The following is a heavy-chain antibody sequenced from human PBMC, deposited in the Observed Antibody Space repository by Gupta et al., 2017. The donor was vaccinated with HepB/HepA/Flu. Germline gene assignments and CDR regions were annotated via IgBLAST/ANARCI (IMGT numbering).Heavy chain of an antibody. CDR1: GFILSSYE. D-gene: IGHD1-26*01. CDR3: AREIGGGPSGAFNI. CDR2: ISGSGGAR. Sequence: EVQLVESGGGLVQPGGSLRLSWAASGFILSSYEMIWVRQAPGKGLEWASGISGSGGARWYAESVKGRFTISRDNAKNSLYLQMNSLRVEDTAIYHCAREIGGGPSGAFNIWGQGTMVIVSS. V-gene: IGHV3-48*03. J-gene: IGHJ3*02.